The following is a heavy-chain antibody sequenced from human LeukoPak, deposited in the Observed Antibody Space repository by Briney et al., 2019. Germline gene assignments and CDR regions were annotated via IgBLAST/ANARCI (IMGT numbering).Heavy chain of an antibody. Sequence: SQTLSLTFTVSGGSISSGSYYWSWIRQPAGKGLEWIGRIYTSGSTNYNPSLKSRVTISVDTSKNQFSLKLSSVTAADTAVYYCARDRITAVRGVKAYYYYMDVWGKGTTVTVSS. CDR3: ARDRITAVRGVKAYYYYMDV. D-gene: IGHD3-10*01. V-gene: IGHV4-61*02. J-gene: IGHJ6*03. CDR2: IYTSGST. CDR1: GGSISSGSYY.